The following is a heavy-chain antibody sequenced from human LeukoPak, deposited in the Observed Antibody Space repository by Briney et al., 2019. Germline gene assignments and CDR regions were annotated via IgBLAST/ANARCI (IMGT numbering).Heavy chain of an antibody. Sequence: SETLSLTCTVSGGSISSYYWSWIRQPPGKGLEWIGYIYYSGSTNYNPSLKSRVTISVDTSKNQFSLKLSSVTAADTAAYYCAGTTYYYYYMDVWGKGTTVTVSS. CDR3: AGTTYYYYYMDV. CDR2: IYYSGST. J-gene: IGHJ6*03. V-gene: IGHV4-59*01. D-gene: IGHD1-14*01. CDR1: GGSISSYY.